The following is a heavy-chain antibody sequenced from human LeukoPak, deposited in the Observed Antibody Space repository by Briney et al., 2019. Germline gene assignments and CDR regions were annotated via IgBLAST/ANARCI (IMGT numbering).Heavy chain of an antibody. D-gene: IGHD7-27*01. CDR1: GGSISSSSYY. J-gene: IGHJ4*02. CDR3: ARSRKLTGDLDY. CDR2: IYYSGST. V-gene: IGHV4-39*07. Sequence: PSENLSLTCTVSGGSISSSSYYWGWIRQPPGKGLEWIGSIYYSGSTYYNPSLKSRVTISVDTSKNQFSLKLSSVTAADTAVYYCARSRKLTGDLDYWGQGTLVTVSS.